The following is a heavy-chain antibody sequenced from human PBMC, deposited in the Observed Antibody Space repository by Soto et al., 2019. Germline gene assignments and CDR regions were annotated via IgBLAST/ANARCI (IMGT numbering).Heavy chain of an antibody. CDR1: GGTFSIFT. CDR3: AMPARDGYNWDAFDI. CDR2: IIPFHGIT. J-gene: IGHJ3*02. V-gene: IGHV1-69*02. Sequence: QVQLVQSGAEVKKPGSSVKVSCKASGGTFSIFTFNWVRQAPGQGLEWMGRIIPFHGITHYAQKFQGRVTIXXDXSXXTAYMQLSSLSSEDTAVYYCAMPARDGYNWDAFDIWGQGTMVTVSS. D-gene: IGHD5-12*01.